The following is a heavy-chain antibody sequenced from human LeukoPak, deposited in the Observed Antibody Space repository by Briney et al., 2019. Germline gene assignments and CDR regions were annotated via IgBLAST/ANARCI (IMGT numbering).Heavy chain of an antibody. Sequence: GGSLRLSCAASGFTFSSYNMNWVRQAPGQGLEWVSSITSGSSYIYYADSVKGRFTISRDNSKNTLYLQMNSLRAEDTAVYYCAKDPMRSYYDYYMDVWGKGTTVTISS. J-gene: IGHJ6*03. CDR2: ITSGSSYI. CDR1: GFTFSSYN. V-gene: IGHV3-21*04. CDR3: AKDPMRSYYDYYMDV.